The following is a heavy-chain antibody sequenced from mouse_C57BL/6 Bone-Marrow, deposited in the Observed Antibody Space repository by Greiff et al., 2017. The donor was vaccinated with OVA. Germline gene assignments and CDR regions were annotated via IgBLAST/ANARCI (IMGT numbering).Heavy chain of an antibody. CDR1: GYTFTDYE. D-gene: IGHD2-1*01. V-gene: IGHV1-15*01. CDR3: TRWGGNYLAWFAY. Sequence: VQLQQSGAELVRPGASVTLSCKASGYTFTDYEMHWVKQTPVHGLEWIGAIDPETGGTAYNQKFKGKAILTADKSSSTAYMELRSLTSEDSAVYYCTRWGGNYLAWFAYWGQGTLVTVSA. J-gene: IGHJ3*01. CDR2: IDPETGGT.